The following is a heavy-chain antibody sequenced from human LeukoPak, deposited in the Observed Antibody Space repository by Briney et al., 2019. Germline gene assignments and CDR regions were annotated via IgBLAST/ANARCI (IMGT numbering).Heavy chain of an antibody. Sequence: GASVKVSCKASGYTFTSYDINWVRQATGQGLEWKGWMNPNGGNTGYAQKFQGRVTMTRNTSISTAYMELSSLRSEDTAVYYCARGHIAAAGLEFDPWGQGTLVTVSS. D-gene: IGHD6-13*01. CDR1: GYTFTSYD. V-gene: IGHV1-8*01. CDR2: MNPNGGNT. CDR3: ARGHIAAAGLEFDP. J-gene: IGHJ5*02.